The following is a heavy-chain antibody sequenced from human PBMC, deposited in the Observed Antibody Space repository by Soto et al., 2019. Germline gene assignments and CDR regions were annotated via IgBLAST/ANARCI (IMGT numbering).Heavy chain of an antibody. V-gene: IGHV3-30-3*01. D-gene: IGHD6-13*01. CDR3: AREVHAAAGKGAGYFDY. CDR2: ISYDGSNK. Sequence: GGSLRLSCAASGFTFSSYAMHWVRQAPGKGLEWVAVISYDGSNKYYADSVKGRFTISRDNSKNTLYLQMNSLRAEDTAVYYCAREVHAAAGKGAGYFDYWGQGTLVTVSS. J-gene: IGHJ4*02. CDR1: GFTFSSYA.